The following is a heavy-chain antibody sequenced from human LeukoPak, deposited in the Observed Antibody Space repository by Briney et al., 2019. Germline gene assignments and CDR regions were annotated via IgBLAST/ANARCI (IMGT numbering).Heavy chain of an antibody. CDR2: ISSNSKSA. Sequence: PGGSLRLSCGASGFTFNTAGMSWVRQAPGKGLEWLSLISSNSKSAHYADSVKGRFTISRDNSKNTVYLQMNSLGAEDTALYYCARDLYSVTGDFWGQGTLVTVSS. CDR1: GFTFNTAG. V-gene: IGHV3-23*01. D-gene: IGHD3-9*01. J-gene: IGHJ4*02. CDR3: ARDLYSVTGDF.